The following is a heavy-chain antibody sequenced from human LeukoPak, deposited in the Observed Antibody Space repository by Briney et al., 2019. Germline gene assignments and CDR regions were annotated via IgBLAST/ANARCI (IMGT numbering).Heavy chain of an antibody. J-gene: IGHJ6*03. CDR2: IHTSGDT. Sequence: PSETLSLTCTVSGDSIRNYYWSWLRQPPGKGLEWIAFIHTSGDTNYNPSLKTRATISVDMSKNQFSLRLGSVTAADTAVYYCARHVADYYYMDVWGQGTTVTVSS. CDR3: ARHVADYYYMDV. CDR1: GDSIRNYY. V-gene: IGHV4-4*09. D-gene: IGHD2-21*01.